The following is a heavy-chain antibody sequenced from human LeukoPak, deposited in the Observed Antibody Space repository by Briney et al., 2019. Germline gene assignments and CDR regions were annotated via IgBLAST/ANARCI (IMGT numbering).Heavy chain of an antibody. Sequence: SETLSLTCTVSGGSISSYYWSWIRQPPGKGLEWIGYIYYSGSTNYNPSLKSRVTISVDTSKPQFSLKLSSVTAADTAVYYCASLAMAGRWYYFDYWGQGTLVTVSS. J-gene: IGHJ4*02. CDR3: ASLAMAGRWYYFDY. CDR1: GGSISSYY. CDR2: IYYSGST. D-gene: IGHD6-19*01. V-gene: IGHV4-59*01.